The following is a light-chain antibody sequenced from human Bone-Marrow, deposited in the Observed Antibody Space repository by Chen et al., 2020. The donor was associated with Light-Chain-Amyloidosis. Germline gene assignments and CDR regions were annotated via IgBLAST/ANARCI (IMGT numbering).Light chain of an antibody. CDR1: QXXXNY. CDR2: AAX. J-gene: IGKJ3*01. V-gene: IGKV1-27*01. Sequence: QMXXSPSSLSASVGDRXXXTCRASQXXXNYXXXYXXXPGXXXKLXXYAAXTLQXGVPSRFXXXGSXXXFTXXISXLXPEDVXTYYCQKYXSAPFTFGPGTKVDIK. CDR3: QKYXSAPFT.